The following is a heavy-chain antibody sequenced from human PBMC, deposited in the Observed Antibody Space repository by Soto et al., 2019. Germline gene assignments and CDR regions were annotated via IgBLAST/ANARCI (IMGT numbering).Heavy chain of an antibody. CDR1: GFTFSSYA. Sequence: GGSLRLSCAASGFTFSSYAMHWVRQAPGKGLEWVAVISYDGSNKYYADSVKGRFTISRDNSKNTLYLQMNSLRAEDTAVYYCARHTVVTPVGFDIWGQGTMVTV. CDR2: ISYDGSNK. V-gene: IGHV3-30-3*01. D-gene: IGHD2-21*02. J-gene: IGHJ3*02. CDR3: ARHTVVTPVGFDI.